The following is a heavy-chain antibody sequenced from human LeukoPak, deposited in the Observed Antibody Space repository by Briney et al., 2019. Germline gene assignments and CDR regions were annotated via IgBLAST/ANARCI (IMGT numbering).Heavy chain of an antibody. V-gene: IGHV4-34*01. Sequence: PSETPSLTCAVYGGSFSGYYWSWIRQPPGKGLEWIGEINHSGSTNYNPSLKSRVTISVDTSKNQFSLKLSSVTAADTAVYYCARGPHDYGDYEDAFDIWGQGTMVTVSS. CDR2: INHSGST. D-gene: IGHD4-17*01. CDR3: ARGPHDYGDYEDAFDI. J-gene: IGHJ3*02. CDR1: GGSFSGYY.